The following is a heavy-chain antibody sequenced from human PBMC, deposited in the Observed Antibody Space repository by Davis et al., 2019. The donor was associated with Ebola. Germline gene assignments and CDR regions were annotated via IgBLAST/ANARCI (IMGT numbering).Heavy chain of an antibody. D-gene: IGHD1-7*01. Sequence: GESLKISCAASGFTFIDYGMSWVRQAPGRGLEWVTTISGRGRTTSFVESVKGRFTISRDKSKKMVYLEMNNLRAEDTATYYCAKARAMGTTTYFDSWGQGTLVTVSS. CDR2: ISGRGRTT. CDR3: AKARAMGTTTYFDS. V-gene: IGHV3-23*01. CDR1: GFTFIDYG. J-gene: IGHJ4*02.